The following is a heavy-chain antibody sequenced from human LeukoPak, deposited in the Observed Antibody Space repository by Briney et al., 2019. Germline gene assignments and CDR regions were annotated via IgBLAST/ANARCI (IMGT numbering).Heavy chain of an antibody. V-gene: IGHV4-4*07. J-gene: IGHJ5*02. Sequence: PSETLSLTCTVSGGSISSYYWSWIRQPAGKGLEWIGRIYTSGTTHYNPSLKSRVTMSVDTSKNQFSLKLSSVTAADTAVYYCARVKFGGSMTTAPYNWFDPWGQGTLVTVSS. CDR2: IYTSGTT. D-gene: IGHD4-17*01. CDR1: GGSISSYY. CDR3: ARVKFGGSMTTAPYNWFDP.